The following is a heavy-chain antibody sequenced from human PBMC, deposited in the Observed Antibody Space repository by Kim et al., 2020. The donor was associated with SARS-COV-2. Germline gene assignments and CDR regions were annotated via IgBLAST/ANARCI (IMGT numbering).Heavy chain of an antibody. CDR2: IYYSGST. V-gene: IGHV4-39*07. CDR3: ARIRGLRLGELSLSY. Sequence: SETLSLTCTVSGGSISSSSYYWGWIRQPPGKGLEWIGSIYYSGSTYYNPSLKSRVTISVDTSKNQFSLKLSSVTAADTAVYYCARIRGLRLGELSLSYWGQGTLVTVSS. J-gene: IGHJ4*02. D-gene: IGHD3-16*02. CDR1: GGSISSSSYY.